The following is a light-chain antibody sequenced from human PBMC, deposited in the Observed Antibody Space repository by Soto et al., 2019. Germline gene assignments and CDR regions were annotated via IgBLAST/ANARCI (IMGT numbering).Light chain of an antibody. Sequence: DIQMTQTPSTLSAAVGDRVTINCRASQNVNDYLAWYQQKPGNSPKVLIYDASTLESGVPSRFSGSRSGTEFTLTISGLQADDFATYYCQQSGSHRPFGQGTKVDIK. J-gene: IGKJ1*01. CDR2: DAS. V-gene: IGKV1-5*01. CDR3: QQSGSHRP. CDR1: QNVNDY.